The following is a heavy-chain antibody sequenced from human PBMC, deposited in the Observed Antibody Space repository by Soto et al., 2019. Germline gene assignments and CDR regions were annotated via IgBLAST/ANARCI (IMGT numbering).Heavy chain of an antibody. J-gene: IGHJ5*02. CDR3: ARALYGDLYNWVHP. Sequence: SETLSLTCTVSGGSVNSGNYYWSWIRQAPGKGLEWIGYIYYSGTTNYNPSLMGRVTISIDKSKSQFALNLRSVTAADTAIYYCARALYGDLYNWVHPWGQGTLGTVS. CDR1: GGSVNSGNYY. D-gene: IGHD4-17*01. CDR2: IYYSGTT. V-gene: IGHV4-61*01.